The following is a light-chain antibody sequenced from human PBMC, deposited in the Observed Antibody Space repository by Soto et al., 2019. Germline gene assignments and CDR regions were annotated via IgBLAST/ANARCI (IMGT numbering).Light chain of an antibody. J-gene: IGKJ1*01. V-gene: IGKV1-5*03. CDR1: QSINGW. CDR2: QAS. Sequence: DIELTQSPSTLSASLGDRVTITCRASQSINGWLAWYQQKPGQAPNLLIYQASTLESGVPSRVRGSGSGTEFTLTVSSLQPDDFETYYCHQYHNFPRTFGQGTKVDIK. CDR3: HQYHNFPRT.